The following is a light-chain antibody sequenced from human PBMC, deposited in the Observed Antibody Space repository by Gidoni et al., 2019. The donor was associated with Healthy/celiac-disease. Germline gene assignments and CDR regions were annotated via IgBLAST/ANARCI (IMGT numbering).Light chain of an antibody. CDR1: QSVSSN. Sequence: EIVMTQSPATLSVSPGERATLSCRASQSVSSNLAWYQQKPGHAPRLLIYGASTRATGIPARFSGSGSGTEFTLTISSLQSEDFAVYYCQQYNNWLMCSFGQGTKLEIK. CDR2: GAS. V-gene: IGKV3-15*01. CDR3: QQYNNWLMCS. J-gene: IGKJ2*04.